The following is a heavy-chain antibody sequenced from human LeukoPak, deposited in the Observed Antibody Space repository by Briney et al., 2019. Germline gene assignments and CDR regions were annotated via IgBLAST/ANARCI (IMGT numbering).Heavy chain of an antibody. CDR2: ISAYNGNT. Sequence: ASVKVSCKASGYIFSSYYISWVRQAPGQGPEWMGWISAYNGNTNYAQKLQGRVTMTTDTSTSTAYMELRSLRSDDTAVYYCARELRGQQLVRRNGGYYYYGMDVWGQGTTVTVSS. CDR3: ARELRGQQLVRRNGGYYYYGMDV. CDR1: GYIFSSYY. J-gene: IGHJ6*02. V-gene: IGHV1-18*01. D-gene: IGHD6-6*01.